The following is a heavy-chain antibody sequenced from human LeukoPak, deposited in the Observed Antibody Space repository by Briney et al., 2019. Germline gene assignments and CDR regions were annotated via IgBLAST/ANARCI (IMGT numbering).Heavy chain of an antibody. V-gene: IGHV4-38-2*01. D-gene: IGHD3-22*01. J-gene: IGHJ3*02. CDR2: IYHSGST. CDR1: GYSISSGYY. CDR3: ARRNYYYDSSAYAFDI. Sequence: SETLSLTCAVSGYSISSGYYWGWIRQPPGKGLEWIGSIYHSGSTYYNPSLKSRVTISVDTSKNQFSLKLSSVTAADTAMYYCARRNYYYDSSAYAFDIWGQGTMVTVSS.